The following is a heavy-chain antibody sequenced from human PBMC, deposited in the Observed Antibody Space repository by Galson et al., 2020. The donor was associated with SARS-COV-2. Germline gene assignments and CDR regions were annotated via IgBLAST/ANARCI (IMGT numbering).Heavy chain of an antibody. V-gene: IGHV3-21*01. CDR2: ISSSSYI. CDR3: ARGLGKRITIFGVVIGFDY. D-gene: IGHD3-3*01. CDR1: GFTFSSYS. J-gene: IGHJ4*02. Sequence: GGSLRLSCAASGFTFSSYSMNWVRQAPGKGLEWVSSISSSSYIYYADSVKGRFTISRDNAKNSLYLQMNSLRAEDTAVYYCARGLGKRITIFGVVIGFDYWGQGTLVTVSS.